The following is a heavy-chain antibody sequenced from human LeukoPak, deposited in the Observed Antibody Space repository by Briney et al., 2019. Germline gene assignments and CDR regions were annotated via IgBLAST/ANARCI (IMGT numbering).Heavy chain of an antibody. V-gene: IGHV1-2*02. CDR2: INPNSGDT. J-gene: IGHJ4*02. Sequence: ASVKVSCKASGYTFTSYDLNWLRQATGQGPEWMGWINPNSGDTNYAQKFQGRVTMTRDTSITTAYMELSRPRSDDTAVYYCARAESNNWDAKYYFDYWGQGTLVTVSS. D-gene: IGHD1-26*01. CDR1: GYTFTSYD. CDR3: ARAESNNWDAKYYFDY.